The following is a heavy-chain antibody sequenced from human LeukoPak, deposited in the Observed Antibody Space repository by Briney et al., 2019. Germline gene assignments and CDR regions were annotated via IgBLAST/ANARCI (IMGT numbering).Heavy chain of an antibody. V-gene: IGHV3-23*01. J-gene: IGHJ4*02. D-gene: IGHD3-3*01. CDR3: AKDPYYDFWSAPPPDY. Sequence: PGGSLRLSCAASGFTFRSFAMSWVRQAPGKGLEWVSAISGSSSSTYYADPVKGRFTISRDNSKNTLYLQMNSLRAEDTAVYYCAKDPYYDFWSAPPPDYWGQGTLVTVSS. CDR2: ISGSSSST. CDR1: GFTFRSFA.